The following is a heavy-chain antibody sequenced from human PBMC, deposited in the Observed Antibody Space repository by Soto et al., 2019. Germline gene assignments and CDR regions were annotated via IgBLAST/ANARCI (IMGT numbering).Heavy chain of an antibody. CDR3: AKVMWDYGTDY. D-gene: IGHD4-17*01. J-gene: IGHJ4*02. CDR2: ISGSGGDT. CDR1: GFTFAIYT. Sequence: EVQLLESGGGLVQPGGSLRLSCAASGFTFAIYTMSWIRQAPGKGLEWVSAISGSGGDTYCADSVKGRFTISRDNSKNTLYLQMNSLKADDSAVYYCAKVMWDYGTDYWGQGTLVTVSS. V-gene: IGHV3-23*01.